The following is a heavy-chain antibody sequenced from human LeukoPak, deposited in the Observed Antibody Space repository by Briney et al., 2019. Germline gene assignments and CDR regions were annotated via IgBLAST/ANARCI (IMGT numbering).Heavy chain of an antibody. V-gene: IGHV1-69*06. J-gene: IGHJ4*02. CDR2: IIPIFGTA. D-gene: IGHD1-26*01. CDR3: ARSDAKVGATTTRYFDY. CDR1: GYTFTSYG. Sequence: ASVKVSCKASGYTFTSYGISWVRQAPGQGLEWMGGIIPIFGTANYAQKFQGRVTITSDKSTSTAYMELSSLRSEDTAVYYCARSDAKVGATTTRYFDYWGQGTLVTVSS.